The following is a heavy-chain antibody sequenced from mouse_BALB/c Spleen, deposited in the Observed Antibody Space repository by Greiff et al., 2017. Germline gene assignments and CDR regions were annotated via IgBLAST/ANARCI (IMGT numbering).Heavy chain of an antibody. CDR3: AYSSSYVAWFAY. CDR1: GFSLTSYG. J-gene: IGHJ3*01. Sequence: VQLQQSGPGLVQPSQSLSITCTVSGFSLTSYGVHWVRQSPGKGLEWLGVIWSGGSTDYNAAFISRLSISKDNSKSQVFFKMNSLQANDTAIYYCAYSSSYVAWFAYWGQGTLVTVSA. CDR2: IWSGGST. V-gene: IGHV2-2*02. D-gene: IGHD1-1*01.